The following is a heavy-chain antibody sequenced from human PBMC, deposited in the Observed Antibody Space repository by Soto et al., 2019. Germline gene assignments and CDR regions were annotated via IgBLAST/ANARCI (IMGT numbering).Heavy chain of an antibody. J-gene: IGHJ2*01. CDR2: ISYAGSNK. CDR3: ARPLWRDDYNWGYFDL. CDR1: GFTFSRYA. V-gene: IGHV3-30-3*01. D-gene: IGHD4-4*01. Sequence: EGSLRLSCAASGFTFSRYALHWVRQVPGKGLEWVAVISYAGSNKYYADSVKGRFTISRDNSKNTLYLQMNSLRTEDTAVYYCARPLWRDDYNWGYFDLWGRRTLVTVSS.